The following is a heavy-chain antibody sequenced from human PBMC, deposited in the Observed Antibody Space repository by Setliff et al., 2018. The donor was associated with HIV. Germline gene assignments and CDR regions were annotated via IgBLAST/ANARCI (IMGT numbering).Heavy chain of an antibody. CDR3: ASGIAAAGLHYYGMDV. D-gene: IGHD6-13*01. CDR1: GFTVSSNY. Sequence: GGSLRLSCAASGFTVSSNYTSWVRQAPGKGLEWVSVIYSGGSTYYADSVKGRFTISRDNSKNTLYLQMNSLRAEDTAVYYCASGIAAAGLHYYGMDVWGQGTTVTVSS. CDR2: IYSGGST. J-gene: IGHJ6*02. V-gene: IGHV3-53*01.